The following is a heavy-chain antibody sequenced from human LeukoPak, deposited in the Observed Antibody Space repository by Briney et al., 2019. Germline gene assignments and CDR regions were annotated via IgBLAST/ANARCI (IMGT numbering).Heavy chain of an antibody. CDR1: GGTFSSYT. J-gene: IGHJ4*02. D-gene: IGHD3-22*01. V-gene: IGHV1-69*02. CDR3: ARGIPYYYDSSGYPNYPYYFDY. Sequence: SVKVSCKASGGTFSSYTISWVRQAPGQGLEWMGRIIPILGIANYAQKFQGRVTITADKSTSTAYMELSSLRSKDTAVYYCARGIPYYYDSSGYPNYPYYFDYWGQGTLVTVSS. CDR2: IIPILGIA.